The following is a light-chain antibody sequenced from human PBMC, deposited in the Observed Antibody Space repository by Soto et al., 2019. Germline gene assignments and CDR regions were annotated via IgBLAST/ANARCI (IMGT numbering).Light chain of an antibody. V-gene: IGKV3-11*01. J-gene: IGKJ5*01. Sequence: EIVLTQSPATLSLSPGERATLSCRAGQSVSSYLAWYQQKPGQAPRLLIYDASNRATGIPARFSGSGSGTDFTLTISSLEPEDFAVYYCQQRGNWPAITFGQGTRLEIK. CDR3: QQRGNWPAIT. CDR2: DAS. CDR1: QSVSSY.